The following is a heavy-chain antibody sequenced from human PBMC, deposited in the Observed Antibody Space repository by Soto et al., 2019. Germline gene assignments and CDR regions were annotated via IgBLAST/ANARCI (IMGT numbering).Heavy chain of an antibody. D-gene: IGHD6-19*01. V-gene: IGHV4-31*03. CDR2: IYYSGST. CDR1: GGSISSGGYY. CDR3: ARGDTVAGYYFDY. J-gene: IGHJ4*02. Sequence: QVQLQESGPGLVKPSQTLFLTCTVSGGSISSGGYYWSWIRQHPGKGLEWIGYIYYSGSTYYNPSLKSRVTISVDTSKNQFSLKLSSVTAADTAVYYCARGDTVAGYYFDYWGQGTLVTVSS.